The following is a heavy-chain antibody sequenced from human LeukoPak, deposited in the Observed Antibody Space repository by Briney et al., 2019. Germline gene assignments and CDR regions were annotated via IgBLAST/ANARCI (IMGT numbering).Heavy chain of an antibody. CDR3: ARPSCSASTCYYLFGP. CDR1: GYTFTDYY. Sequence: ASVTVSCKASGYTFTDYYIHWVRQAPGHGLEWMGWINPNSGDTNYAQKLRGRVTMTRDTSITTAYMELSSLRSDDTAVYYCARPSCSASTCYYLFGPWGQGTLVTVSS. V-gene: IGHV1-2*02. J-gene: IGHJ5*02. D-gene: IGHD2-15*01. CDR2: INPNSGDT.